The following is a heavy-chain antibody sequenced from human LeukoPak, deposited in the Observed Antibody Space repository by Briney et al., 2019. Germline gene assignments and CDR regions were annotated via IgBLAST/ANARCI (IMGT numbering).Heavy chain of an antibody. CDR3: ARGYGDYYWSFDL. CDR1: GGTFSSYA. V-gene: IGHV1-18*01. D-gene: IGHD4-17*01. J-gene: IGHJ2*01. CDR2: IRTYNGNT. Sequence: ASVKVSCKASGGTFSSYAISWVRQAPGQGLEWMGWIRTYNGNTEYAQKLQDRVTMTTDTSTSTAYMELRSLRSDDTAVYYCARGYGDYYWSFDLWGRGTLVTVSS.